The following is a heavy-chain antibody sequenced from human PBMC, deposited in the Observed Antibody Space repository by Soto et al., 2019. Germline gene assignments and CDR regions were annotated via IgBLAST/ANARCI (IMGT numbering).Heavy chain of an antibody. D-gene: IGHD6-6*01. CDR1: GDVIGSXDYY. CDR2: XYKTGKT. Sequence: ASETLSLTXXXSGDVIGSXDYYWPCIRQPXXKGXXXIGYXYKTGKTYYNPSLKSRPFISLDTSKSQFFLRLTSVTAADTAMYYCARSLSSSSGYFDPWGQGTLVTVSS. J-gene: IGHJ5*02. V-gene: IGHV4-30-4*01. CDR3: ARSLSSSSGYFDP.